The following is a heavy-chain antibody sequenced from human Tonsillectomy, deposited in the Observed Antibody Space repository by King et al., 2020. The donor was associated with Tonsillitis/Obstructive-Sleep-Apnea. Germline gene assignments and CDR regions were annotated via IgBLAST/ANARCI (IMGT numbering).Heavy chain of an antibody. CDR3: ARDDGDYFDY. V-gene: IGHV4-59*01. D-gene: IGHD3-10*01. CDR2: IYYSGST. Sequence: VQLQESGPGLVKPSETLSLTCTVSGGSISTYYWSWIWQPPGKGLEWIGYIYYSGSTNYNPSLKSRVTISVDTSKNQFSLKLSSVTAADTAVYYCARDDGDYFDYWGQGTLVTVSS. CDR1: GGSISTYY. J-gene: IGHJ4*02.